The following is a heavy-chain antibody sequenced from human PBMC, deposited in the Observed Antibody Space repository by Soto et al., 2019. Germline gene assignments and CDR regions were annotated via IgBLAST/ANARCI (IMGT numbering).Heavy chain of an antibody. CDR1: GGSISSYY. CDR2: IYTSGST. CDR3: ARAQAIGGWFDP. Sequence: PSETLSLTCTVSGGSISSYYWSCIRQPAGKGLEWIGRIYTSGSTNYNPSFKSRVTMSVDTSKNQFSLKLSSVAATDTAVYYCARAQAIGGWFDPWGQGTLVTVSS. J-gene: IGHJ5*02. V-gene: IGHV4-4*07. D-gene: IGHD3-16*01.